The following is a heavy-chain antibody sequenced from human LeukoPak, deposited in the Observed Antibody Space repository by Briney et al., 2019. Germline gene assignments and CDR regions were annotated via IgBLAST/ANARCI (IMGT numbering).Heavy chain of an antibody. Sequence: GGSLRLSCAASGFTFSSYEMNWVRQAPGKGLEWVSYISSSGSTIYYTDSVKGRFTISRDNAKNSLSLLMNSLRPEDTAVYYCARDLVFDYWGQGTLVTVSS. CDR3: ARDLVFDY. J-gene: IGHJ4*02. D-gene: IGHD3-16*02. CDR1: GFTFSSYE. V-gene: IGHV3-48*03. CDR2: ISSSGSTI.